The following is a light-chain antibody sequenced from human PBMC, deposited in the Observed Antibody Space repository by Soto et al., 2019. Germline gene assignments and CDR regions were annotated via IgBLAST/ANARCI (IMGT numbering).Light chain of an antibody. Sequence: DLVLTQSPDSLAVSLGERATINCKSSQTVLYSSNNKNYLAWYQQKSGQAPRLLICGASSRATGVPDRFSGSGSGTDFTLTISRLEPEDFAVYYCQQYGSLPRTFGQGTKVDIK. J-gene: IGKJ1*01. CDR1: QTVLYSSNNKNY. V-gene: IGKV4-1*01. CDR3: QQYGSLPRT. CDR2: GAS.